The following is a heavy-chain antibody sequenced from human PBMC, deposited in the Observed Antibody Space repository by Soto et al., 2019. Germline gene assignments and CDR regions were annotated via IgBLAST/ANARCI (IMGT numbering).Heavy chain of an antibody. J-gene: IGHJ4*02. Sequence: GASVKVSCKASGGTFSSYAISWVRQAPGQGLKWMGGIIPIFGTANYAQKFQGRVTITADESTSTAYMELSSLRSEDTAVYYCAREPLGVGRHRFDYWGQGTLVTVSS. V-gene: IGHV1-69*13. CDR1: GGTFSSYA. CDR3: AREPLGVGRHRFDY. D-gene: IGHD3-10*01. CDR2: IIPIFGTA.